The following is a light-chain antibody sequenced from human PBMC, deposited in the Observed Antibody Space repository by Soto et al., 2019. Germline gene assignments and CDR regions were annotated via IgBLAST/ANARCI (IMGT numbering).Light chain of an antibody. CDR2: EVS. CDR3: SSYAGSNILV. Sequence: QSVLTQPPSASGSPGQSVTISCTGTSSDVGGYDYVSWYQQHPGKAPKLMIYEVSKRPSGVPDRFSGSKSGNTASLTVSGLKAEEEADYYCSSYAGSNILVFGGGTKLTVL. V-gene: IGLV2-8*01. CDR1: SSDVGGYDY. J-gene: IGLJ2*01.